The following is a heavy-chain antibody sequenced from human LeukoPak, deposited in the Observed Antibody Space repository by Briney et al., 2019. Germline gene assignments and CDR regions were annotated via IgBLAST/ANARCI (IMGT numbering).Heavy chain of an antibody. J-gene: IGHJ4*02. CDR2: INSGGSGI. CDR3: AAVGRAGHPGY. Sequence: GGSLRLSCEASGFRFSYYEMSWVRQAPGKGLEWLSYINSGGSGIHYAGSVKGRFTISRDNAKNSLYLQMNSLRVEDTAVYYCAAVGRAGHPGYWGQGTLVTVSS. V-gene: IGHV3-48*03. CDR1: GFRFSYYE. D-gene: IGHD2-2*01.